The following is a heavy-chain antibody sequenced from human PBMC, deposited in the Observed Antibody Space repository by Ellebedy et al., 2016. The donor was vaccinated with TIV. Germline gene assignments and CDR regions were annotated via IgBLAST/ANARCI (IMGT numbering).Heavy chain of an antibody. CDR2: IYFGGST. Sequence: SETLSLTCTVSGGPISSKNSSWDWIRQSPGKGLEWIGNIYFGGSTYYNPSLKSRVTISVNTSKNQFSLNLSSVTAADTAVYYCARHNRASGDNVPPLAVDYWGQGTLVTVSS. D-gene: IGHD4-17*01. V-gene: IGHV4-39*01. J-gene: IGHJ4*02. CDR3: ARHNRASGDNVPPLAVDY. CDR1: GGPISSKNSS.